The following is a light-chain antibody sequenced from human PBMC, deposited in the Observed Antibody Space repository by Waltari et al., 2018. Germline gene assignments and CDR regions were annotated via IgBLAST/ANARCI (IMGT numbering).Light chain of an antibody. Sequence: DIQMTQSPSTLSASVGDRVTIPCRASQSITNWLAWYQQKPGKAPKLLIYRASNLESGVPSRFSGSGSGTECTLTISSLQPDDFATYYCQQYDNYWTFGQGTKVEIK. V-gene: IGKV1-5*03. J-gene: IGKJ1*01. CDR1: QSITNW. CDR3: QQYDNYWT. CDR2: RAS.